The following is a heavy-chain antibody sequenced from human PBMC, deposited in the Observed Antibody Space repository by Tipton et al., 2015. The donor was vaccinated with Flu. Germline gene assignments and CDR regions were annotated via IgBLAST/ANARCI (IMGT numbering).Heavy chain of an antibody. D-gene: IGHD1-26*01. Sequence: VQLVQSGAEVKKPGESLKISCKGSGYSFTSYWIGWVRQMPGKGLEWMGIIYPGDSDTRYSPSFQGQVTISADKSISTAYLQWSSLKASDTAMYYCARRPSVLGSGSYFFRNEPIRGGDAFDIWGQGTMVTVSS. J-gene: IGHJ3*02. CDR1: GYSFTSYW. CDR2: IYPGDSDT. CDR3: ARRPSVLGSGSYFFRNEPIRGGDAFDI. V-gene: IGHV5-51*01.